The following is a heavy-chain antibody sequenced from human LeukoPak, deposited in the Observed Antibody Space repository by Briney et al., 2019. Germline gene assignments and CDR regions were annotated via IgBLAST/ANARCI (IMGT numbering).Heavy chain of an antibody. CDR3: AREYRYSSGRKNWFDP. Sequence: GGSLRLSCAASGFTFSSYAMHWVRQAPGKGLEWVAVISYDGSNKYYADSVKGRFTISRDNSKNTLYLQMNSLRAEDTAVYYCAREYRYSSGRKNWFDPWGQGTLVTVSS. J-gene: IGHJ5*02. CDR2: ISYDGSNK. D-gene: IGHD6-19*01. V-gene: IGHV3-30-3*01. CDR1: GFTFSSYA.